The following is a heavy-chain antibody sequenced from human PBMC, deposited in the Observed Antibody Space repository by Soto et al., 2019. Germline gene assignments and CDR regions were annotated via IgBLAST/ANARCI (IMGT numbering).Heavy chain of an antibody. V-gene: IGHV4-4*02. J-gene: IGHJ4*02. Sequence: QVQLQESGPGLVKPSGTLSLSCAVSGGSVSNNNWWSWVRQSPGNGLEWIGEIHHSGGCSYNPSLDSRATLSVDKSKHELSLRLNYATAEDTAVYYCTKYSPYALDYWGLGILVTVSS. CDR2: IHHSGGC. D-gene: IGHD5-12*01. CDR1: GGSVSNNNW. CDR3: TKYSPYALDY.